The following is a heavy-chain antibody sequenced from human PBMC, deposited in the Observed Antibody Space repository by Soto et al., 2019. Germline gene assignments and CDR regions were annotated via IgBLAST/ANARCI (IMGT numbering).Heavy chain of an antibody. V-gene: IGHV3-33*01. CDR2: IWYDGTNK. D-gene: IGHD6-13*01. CDR3: ARDRGAVAGTRYYYGMDV. CDR1: GFTFSSYG. Sequence: VQLVESGGGVVQPGRSLRLSCAASGFTFSSYGMHWVRQAPGKGLEWVAVIWYDGTNKYYADSVKGRFTISRDNSKNTLYLQMNSLRAEDTAVYYCARDRGAVAGTRYYYGMDVWGQGTTVTVSS. J-gene: IGHJ6*02.